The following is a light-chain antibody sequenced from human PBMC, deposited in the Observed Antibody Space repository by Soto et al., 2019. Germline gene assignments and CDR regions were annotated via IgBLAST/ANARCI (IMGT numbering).Light chain of an antibody. CDR3: QVWDSSSDHPGV. CDR1: NIGSQS. CDR2: YDR. J-gene: IGLJ2*01. V-gene: IGLV3-21*04. Sequence: SSVLTQPPSVSVSPGKTGRITCGGNNIGSQSVHWYQQKPGQAPVLVMFYDRVRPSGIPERFSGSNSGNTATLTISRVEAGDEADYYCQVWDSSSDHPGVFGGGTKLTVL.